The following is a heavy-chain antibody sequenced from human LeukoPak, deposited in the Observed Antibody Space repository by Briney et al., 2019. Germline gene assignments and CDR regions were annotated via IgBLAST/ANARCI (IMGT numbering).Heavy chain of an antibody. J-gene: IGHJ4*02. Sequence: SETLSLTCAVSGGSISSGGYSWSWIRQPPGKGLEWIGYIYHSGSTYYNPSLKSRVTISVDRSKNQFSLKLSSVTAADTAVYYCAWSNHPRYYFDYWGQGTLVTVSS. CDR2: IYHSGST. D-gene: IGHD1-14*01. CDR1: GGSISSGGYS. CDR3: AWSNHPRYYFDY. V-gene: IGHV4-30-2*01.